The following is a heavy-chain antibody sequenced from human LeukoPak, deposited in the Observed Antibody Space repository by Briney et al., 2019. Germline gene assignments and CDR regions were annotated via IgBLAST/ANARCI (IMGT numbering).Heavy chain of an antibody. CDR3: ARGVTPYDAFDI. Sequence: SETLSLTCTVSGGSISSYYWSWIRQPPGKGLEWIGYIYYSGSTNYNPSLKSRVTISVDTSKNQFPLKLSSVTAADTAVYYCARGVTPYDAFDIWGQGTMVTVSS. CDR2: IYYSGST. D-gene: IGHD3-10*01. CDR1: GGSISSYY. V-gene: IGHV4-59*08. J-gene: IGHJ3*02.